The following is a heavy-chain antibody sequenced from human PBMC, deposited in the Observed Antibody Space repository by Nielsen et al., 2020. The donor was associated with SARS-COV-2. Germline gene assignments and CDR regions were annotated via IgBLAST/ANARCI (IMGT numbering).Heavy chain of an antibody. CDR2: ISYDGSNK. V-gene: IGHV3-30-3*01. J-gene: IGHJ4*02. CDR1: GFTFSSYA. D-gene: IGHD2-15*01. Sequence: GSLRLSCAASGFTFSSYAMHWVRQAPGKGLEWVAVISYDGSNKYYADSVKGRFTISRDNSKNTLYLQMNSLRAEDTAVYYCARDGGYCSGGSCYGVLDYWGQGTLVTVSS. CDR3: ARDGGYCSGGSCYGVLDY.